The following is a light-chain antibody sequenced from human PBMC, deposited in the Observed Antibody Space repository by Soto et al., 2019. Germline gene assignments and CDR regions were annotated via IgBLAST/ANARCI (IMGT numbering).Light chain of an antibody. CDR3: PQRYSSPRFT. CDR2: ATS. V-gene: IGKV1-39*01. CDR1: QSISGH. J-gene: IGKJ3*01. Sequence: DIHMTQSPSSLSASVGDRVTITCRASQSISGHLNWYQHKPGKATELLIYATSTLHIGVPSRFSGSGCGTDFRLTISSLQTEDFAPYYCPQRYSSPRFTFGPGTKVDIK.